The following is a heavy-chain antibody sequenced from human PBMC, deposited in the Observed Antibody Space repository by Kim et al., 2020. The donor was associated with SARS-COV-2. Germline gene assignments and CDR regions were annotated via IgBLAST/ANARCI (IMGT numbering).Heavy chain of an antibody. Sequence: LKSRVTISVDTSKNQFSLKLSSVTAADTAVYYCARQYRFLEWFDYGMDVWGQGTTVTVSS. J-gene: IGHJ6*02. CDR3: ARQYRFLEWFDYGMDV. V-gene: IGHV4-39*01. D-gene: IGHD3-3*01.